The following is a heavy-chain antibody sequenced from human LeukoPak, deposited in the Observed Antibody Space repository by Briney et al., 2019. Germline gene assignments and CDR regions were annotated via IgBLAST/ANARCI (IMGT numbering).Heavy chain of an antibody. Sequence: GGSLSLSCAASGFTLSKYSMSWVLQPPGKGLEGVSAISYTGGSTFYTDSVKGRFTIYRHNSKNMLYLQMNSLRAEDTAVYYCAKRTGVPPVNTRFDYWVQGTLVTVSS. CDR3: AKRTGVPPVNTRFDY. CDR1: GFTLSKYS. V-gene: IGHV3-23*01. J-gene: IGHJ4*02. D-gene: IGHD2-2*01. CDR2: ISYTGGST.